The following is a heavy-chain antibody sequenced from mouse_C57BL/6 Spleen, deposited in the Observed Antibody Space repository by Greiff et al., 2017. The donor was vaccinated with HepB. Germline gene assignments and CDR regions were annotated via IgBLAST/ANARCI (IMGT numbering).Heavy chain of an antibody. Sequence: QVQLQQSGPELVKPGASVKISCKASGYTFTDYYINWVKQRPGQGLEWIGWIFPGSGSTYYNEKFKGKATRTVDKASSTAYMLLSSLTAEDSAVYFCARRYGYDGGYSMYYWGQGTSVTVSS. D-gene: IGHD2-2*01. V-gene: IGHV1-75*01. CDR3: ARRYGYDGGYSMYY. CDR1: GYTFTDYY. J-gene: IGHJ4*01. CDR2: IFPGSGST.